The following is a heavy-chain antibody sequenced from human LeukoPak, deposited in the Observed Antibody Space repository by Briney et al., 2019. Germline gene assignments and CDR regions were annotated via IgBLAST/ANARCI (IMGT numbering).Heavy chain of an antibody. CDR3: VSSSSGWYRFQY. V-gene: IGHV3-30*02. CDR1: GSTFSSNG. J-gene: IGHJ4*02. CDR2: IPYDGRNT. D-gene: IGHD6-19*01. Sequence: GGSLRLSCAASGSTFSSNGMYWVRQAPGKGLEWVAFIPYDGRNTYYADSVKGRFTISRDNSRSTLYLQMNSLRAEDTAVYYCVSSSSGWYRFQYWGQGTLVTVSS.